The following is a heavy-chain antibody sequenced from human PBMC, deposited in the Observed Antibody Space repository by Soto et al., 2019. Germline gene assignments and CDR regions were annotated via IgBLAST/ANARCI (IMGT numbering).Heavy chain of an antibody. D-gene: IGHD3-22*01. CDR2: ISGSGGST. CDR3: AKGKHYYDSSGYLNWFDP. J-gene: IGHJ5*02. CDR1: GFTFSSYA. Sequence: AGGSLRLSCAASGFTFSSYAMSWVRQAPGKGLEWVSAISGSGGSTYYADSVKGRFTISRDNSKNTLYLQMNSLRAEDTAVYYCAKGKHYYDSSGYLNWFDPWGQGTLVTVSS. V-gene: IGHV3-23*01.